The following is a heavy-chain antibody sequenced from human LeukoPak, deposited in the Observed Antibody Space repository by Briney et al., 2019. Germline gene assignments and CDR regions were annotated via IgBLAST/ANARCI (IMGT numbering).Heavy chain of an antibody. V-gene: IGHV1-46*01. CDR1: GYTFTSYY. J-gene: IGHJ3*02. CDR2: INPSGGST. D-gene: IGHD3-22*01. CDR3: ASLKNYYDSSGYLVTDAFDM. Sequence: ASVKVSCKASGYTFTSYYMHWVRQAPGQGLEWMGIINPSGGSTSYAQKFQGRVTMTRDMSTSTVYMELRSLRSDDTAVYYCASLKNYYDSSGYLVTDAFDMWGQGTMVIVSS.